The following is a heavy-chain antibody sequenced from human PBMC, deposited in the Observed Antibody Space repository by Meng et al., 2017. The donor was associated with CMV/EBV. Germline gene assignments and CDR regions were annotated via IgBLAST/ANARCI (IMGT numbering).Heavy chain of an antibody. J-gene: IGHJ4*02. D-gene: IGHD1-1*01. CDR1: GYRFSDHY. CDR3: VRDHNWGPDY. Sequence: VQRVQPGAEVKRPGASVQVSCQTSGYRFSDHYMHWVRQAPGQGLEWMGWIYPNSGGTHYAQKFQDRVTMTRDTSISTVYMELSRLTSDDTAVYYCVRDHNWGPDYWGQGTLVTVSS. V-gene: IGHV1-2*02. CDR2: IYPNSGGT.